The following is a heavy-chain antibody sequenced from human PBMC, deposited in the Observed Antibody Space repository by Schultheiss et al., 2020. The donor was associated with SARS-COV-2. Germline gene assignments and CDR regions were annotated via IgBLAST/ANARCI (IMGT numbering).Heavy chain of an antibody. J-gene: IGHJ4*02. CDR3: VRNHCSSTSCIENY. CDR2: VSWNGSRT. CDR1: GFTFSSYS. V-gene: IGHV3-19*01. D-gene: IGHD2-2*01. Sequence: GALRLSCAASGFTFSSYSMNWVRQAPGKGLEWVSGVSWNGSRTHYADSVKGRFIISRDNSRNFLYQQMNSLRPEDMAVYYCVRNHCSSTSCIENYWGQGTLVTVSS.